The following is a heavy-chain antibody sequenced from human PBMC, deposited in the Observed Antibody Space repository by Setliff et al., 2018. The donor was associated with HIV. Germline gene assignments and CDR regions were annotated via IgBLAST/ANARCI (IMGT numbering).Heavy chain of an antibody. V-gene: IGHV1-18*01. Sequence: ASVKVSCKTSAYTFTNYGIYWVRQAPGQGLEWMGWISNYNGNTNYAQKFHGRVTMTTDTSTRTAYMEMRGLTYDDTAVYYCARASGGNSVENGFDIWGQGTMVTLSS. J-gene: IGHJ3*02. CDR2: ISNYNGNT. CDR3: ARASGGNSVENGFDI. D-gene: IGHD1-26*01. CDR1: AYTFTNYG.